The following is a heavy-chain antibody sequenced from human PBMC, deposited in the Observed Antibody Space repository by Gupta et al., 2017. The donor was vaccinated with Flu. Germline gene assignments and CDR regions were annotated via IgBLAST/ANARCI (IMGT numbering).Heavy chain of an antibody. CDR3: ARDPYCTNGVCYTYGMDV. J-gene: IGHJ6*02. D-gene: IGHD2-8*01. CDR2: INPNSGGT. CDR1: GYTFTGSS. Sequence: QVQLVQSGAEVKKPGASVTVSCKASGYTFTGSSMHWVRQAPGQGLEWMGWINPNSGGTNYAQKFQGRVTMTRDTSISTAYMELSRLRSDDTAVYYCARDPYCTNGVCYTYGMDVWGQGTTVTVSS. V-gene: IGHV1-2*02.